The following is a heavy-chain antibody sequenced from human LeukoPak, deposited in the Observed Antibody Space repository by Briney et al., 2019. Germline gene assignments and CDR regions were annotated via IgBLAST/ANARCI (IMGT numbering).Heavy chain of an antibody. CDR1: GYXFTGYY. CDR3: ARGSSSWAPEVYYYYGMDV. Sequence: ASVKVSCKASGYXFTGYYIHWVRQAPGQGREWMGWINPNSGGTNYAQKFQGRVTMTRDTSISTAYMELSRLRSDDTAVYYCARGSSSWAPEVYYYYGMDVWGQGTTVTVSS. V-gene: IGHV1-2*02. D-gene: IGHD6-13*01. J-gene: IGHJ6*02. CDR2: INPNSGGT.